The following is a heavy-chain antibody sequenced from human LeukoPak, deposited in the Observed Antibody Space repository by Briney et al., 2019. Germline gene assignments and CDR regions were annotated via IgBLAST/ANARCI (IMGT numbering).Heavy chain of an antibody. CDR2: TNPYSGNS. V-gene: IGHV1-8*01. CDR1: GYRFNSYD. Sequence: ASVKVSCKACGYRFNSYDNNLVGQDTGQGLEGIGWTNPYSGNSGYAQQFQGRVTITRNTSISTAYMELSSLRSEDTAVYYGARRTSGGPRYEPLHYGMDVWGQGTTVTVSS. CDR3: ARRTSGGPRYEPLHYGMDV. J-gene: IGHJ6*02. D-gene: IGHD3-16*01.